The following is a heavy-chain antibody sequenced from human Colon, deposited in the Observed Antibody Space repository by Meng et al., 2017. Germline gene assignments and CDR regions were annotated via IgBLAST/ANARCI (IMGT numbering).Heavy chain of an antibody. CDR2: ISSSGSTI. CDR3: ARSSTVMVRGVITTPLMFDY. D-gene: IGHD3-10*01. J-gene: IGHJ4*02. V-gene: IGHV3-48*03. Sequence: GGSLRLSCAASGFTFSSYEMNWVRQAPGKGMERGSYISSSGSTIYYADSVKGRFTISRDNAKNSLYLQMNSLRAEDTAVYYCARSSTVMVRGVITTPLMFDYWGQGTLVTVSS. CDR1: GFTFSSYE.